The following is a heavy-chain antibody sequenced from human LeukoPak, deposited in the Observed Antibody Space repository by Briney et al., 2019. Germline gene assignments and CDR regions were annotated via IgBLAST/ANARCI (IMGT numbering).Heavy chain of an antibody. CDR1: GFTFRSYG. V-gene: IGHV3-33*01. Sequence: PGGSVRLSCAASGFTFRSYGMQWVREARGKGLEGGAVIWYDGSNKYYADAVRGRFTVSRDNSVNTLYLQMPSLRAEDTAVYYCARDTYSSGWYVCSGWYVCNGMDVWGQGTAVPVSS. D-gene: IGHD6-19*01. CDR3: ARDTYSSGWYVCSGWYVCNGMDV. J-gene: IGHJ6*02. CDR2: IWYDGSNK.